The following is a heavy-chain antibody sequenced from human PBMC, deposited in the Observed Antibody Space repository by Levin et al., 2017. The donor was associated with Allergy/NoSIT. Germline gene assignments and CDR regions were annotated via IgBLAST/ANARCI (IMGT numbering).Heavy chain of an antibody. J-gene: IGHJ4*02. Sequence: SQTLSLTCAVYGGSFSGYYWSWIRQPPGKGLEWIGEINHSGSTNYNPSLKSRVTISVDTSKNQFSLKLSSVTAADTAVYYCARAAPLDIVVVPAALDYWGQGTLVTVSS. V-gene: IGHV4-34*01. CDR1: GGSFSGYY. D-gene: IGHD2-2*01. CDR2: INHSGST. CDR3: ARAAPLDIVVVPAALDY.